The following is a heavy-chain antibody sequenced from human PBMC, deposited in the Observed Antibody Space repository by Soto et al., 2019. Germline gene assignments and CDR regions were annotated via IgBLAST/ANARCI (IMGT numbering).Heavy chain of an antibody. CDR1: GYTFTSYG. CDR2: ISAYNGNT. CDR3: ARENDFWSGYQFYNWFDP. V-gene: IGHV1-18*01. D-gene: IGHD3-3*01. J-gene: IGHJ5*02. Sequence: ASVKVSCKASGYTFTSYGISWVRQAPGQGLEWMGWISAYNGNTNYAQKLQGRVTMTTDTSTSTAYMELRSLRSDDTAVYYCARENDFWSGYQFYNWFDPWGQGTLVTVSS.